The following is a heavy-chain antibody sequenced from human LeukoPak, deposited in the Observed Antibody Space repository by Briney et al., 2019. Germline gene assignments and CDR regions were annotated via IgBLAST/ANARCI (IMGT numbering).Heavy chain of an antibody. Sequence: ASVKVSCKASGYTFTSYGISWVRQAPGQGLEWMGIINPSGGSTSYAQKFQGRVTMTRDTSTSTVYMKLSSLRSEDTAVYYCARDTLVVWYGGNFYIDYWGQGTLVTVSS. CDR2: INPSGGST. D-gene: IGHD4-23*01. V-gene: IGHV1-46*01. J-gene: IGHJ4*02. CDR1: GYTFTSYG. CDR3: ARDTLVVWYGGNFYIDY.